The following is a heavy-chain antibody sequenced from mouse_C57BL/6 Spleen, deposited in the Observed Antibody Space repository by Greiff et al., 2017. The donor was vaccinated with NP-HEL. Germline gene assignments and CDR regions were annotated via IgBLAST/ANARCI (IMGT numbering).Heavy chain of an antibody. D-gene: IGHD1-1*01. V-gene: IGHV1-18*01. CDR3: ARSAGTVFAY. CDR2: INPNNGGT. Sequence: VQLQQSGPELVKPGASVKIPCKASGYTFTDYNMGWVKQSHGKSLEWIGDINPNNGGTIYNQKFKGKATLTVDKSSSTAYMELRSLTSEDTAVYYCARSAGTVFAYWGQGTLVTVSA. CDR1: GYTFTDYN. J-gene: IGHJ3*01.